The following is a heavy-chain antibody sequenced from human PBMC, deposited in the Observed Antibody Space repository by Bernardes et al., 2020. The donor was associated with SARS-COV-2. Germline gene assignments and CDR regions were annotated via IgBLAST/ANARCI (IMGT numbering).Heavy chain of an antibody. CDR3: ARDLLVGATTQSDETYYYYYGMDV. V-gene: IGHV3-7*01. J-gene: IGHJ6*02. CDR1: GFTFSSYW. Sequence: GGSLRLSCAASGFTFSSYWMSWVRQAPGKGLEWVANIKQDGSEKYYVDSVKGRFTISRDNAKNSLYLQMNSLRAEDTAVYYCARDLLVGATTQSDETYYYYYGMDVWGQGTTVTVSS. CDR2: IKQDGSEK. D-gene: IGHD1-26*01.